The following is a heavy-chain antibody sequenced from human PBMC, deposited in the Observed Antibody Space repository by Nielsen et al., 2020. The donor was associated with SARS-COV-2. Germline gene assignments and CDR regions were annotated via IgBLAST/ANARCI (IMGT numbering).Heavy chain of an antibody. V-gene: IGHV1-69*04. J-gene: IGHJ6*02. CDR2: IIPILGIA. CDR3: AREGLGDFWSGYYQEDYYYGMDV. D-gene: IGHD3-3*01. Sequence: WVRQAPGQGLEWMGRIIPILGIANYAQKFQGRVTITADKSTSTAYMELSSLRSEDTAVYYCAREGLGDFWSGYYQEDYYYGMDVWGQGTTVTVSS.